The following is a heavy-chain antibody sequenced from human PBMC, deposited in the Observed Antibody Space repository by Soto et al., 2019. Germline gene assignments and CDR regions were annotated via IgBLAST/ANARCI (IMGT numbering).Heavy chain of an antibody. CDR3: AMDPNDFRLFSNWFDS. J-gene: IGHJ5*01. CDR2: ISGNNGAT. V-gene: IGHV1-18*04. CDR1: GYTFAHYG. D-gene: IGHD1-1*01. Sequence: ASVKVSCPASGYTFAHYGISWVRQAPGQGIEWMGWISGNNGATNYAPKMQGRVTMTIDTSTDTVYMDLRSLTSEATAVYFCAMDPNDFRLFSNWFDSWSQVTLSTVSS.